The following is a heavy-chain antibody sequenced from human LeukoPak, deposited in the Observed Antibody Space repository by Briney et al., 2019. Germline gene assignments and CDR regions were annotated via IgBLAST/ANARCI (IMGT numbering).Heavy chain of an antibody. V-gene: IGHV3-33*01. J-gene: IGHJ3*02. CDR3: ARVGGIAVATNPNDAFDI. CDR1: GFTFSSYG. CDR2: IWYDGSNK. D-gene: IGHD6-19*01. Sequence: GGSLRLSCAASGFTFSSYGMHWVRQAPGKGLEWVAVIWYDGSNKYYADSVKGRFTISRDNSKNTLYLQMNSLRAEDTAVYYCARVGGIAVATNPNDAFDIWGQGTMVTVSS.